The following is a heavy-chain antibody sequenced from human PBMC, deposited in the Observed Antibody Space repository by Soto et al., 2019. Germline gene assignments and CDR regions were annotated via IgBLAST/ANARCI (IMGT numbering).Heavy chain of an antibody. J-gene: IGHJ5*02. CDR1: GYSFTNYD. CDR3: TRGFGVAATRWWFDP. CDR2: MNPKSGKT. Sequence: ASVKVSCKASGYSFTNYDINWVRQATGRGLEWMGWMNPKSGKTSYTEKIRGRVTMTRSTSLRTAYMELSSLRFEDTAVYYCTRGFGVAATRWWFDPWGQGTLVTVSS. D-gene: IGHD2-15*01. V-gene: IGHV1-8*01.